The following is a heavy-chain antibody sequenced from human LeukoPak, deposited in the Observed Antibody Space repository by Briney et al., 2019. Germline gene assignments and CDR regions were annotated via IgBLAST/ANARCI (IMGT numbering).Heavy chain of an antibody. J-gene: IGHJ4*02. CDR2: INSDGSST. D-gene: IGHD5-18*01. CDR1: GFTFSRYW. V-gene: IGHV3-74*01. CDR3: ARDKGYSIDH. Sequence: GGSLRLSCAASGFTFSRYWMHWVRQAPGKGLVWVSLINSDGSSTTYADSVKGQFTISRDNSKNTLYLQMNSLTAEDTAVYYCARDKGYSIDHWGQGTLVTVSS.